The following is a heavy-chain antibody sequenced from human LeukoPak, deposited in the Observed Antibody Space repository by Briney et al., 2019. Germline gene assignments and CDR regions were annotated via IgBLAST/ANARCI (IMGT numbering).Heavy chain of an antibody. D-gene: IGHD3-16*02. V-gene: IGHV3-23*01. CDR1: GLTFSSCW. CDR3: ANDYVWGSYLADAFDI. CDR2: ISGSGGST. J-gene: IGHJ3*02. Sequence: PGGSLRLSCAASGLTFSSCWMSWVRQAPGKGLEWVSAISGSGGSTYYADSVKGRFTISRDNSKNTLYLQMNSLRAEDTAVYYCANDYVWGSYLADAFDIWGQGTMVTVSS.